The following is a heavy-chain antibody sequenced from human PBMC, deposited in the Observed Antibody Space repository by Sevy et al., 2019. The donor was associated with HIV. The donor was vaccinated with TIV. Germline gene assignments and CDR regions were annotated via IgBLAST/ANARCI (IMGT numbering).Heavy chain of an antibody. V-gene: IGHV1-2*02. J-gene: IGHJ4*02. CDR2: INPNSGGT. Sequence: ASVKVSCKASGYTFTGYYMHWVRQAPGQGLEWMGWINPNSGGTNYAQKFQGRVTMTRDTSISTAYMGLSRLRSDDTAVYYCARVFSYYYDSSGYLLDYWGQGTLVTVSS. D-gene: IGHD3-22*01. CDR1: GYTFTGYY. CDR3: ARVFSYYYDSSGYLLDY.